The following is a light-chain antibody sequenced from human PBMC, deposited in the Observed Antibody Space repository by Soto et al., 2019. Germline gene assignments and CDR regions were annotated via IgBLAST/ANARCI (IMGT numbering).Light chain of an antibody. J-gene: IGKJ3*01. CDR1: QSISSY. CDR2: AAS. Sequence: DIQMTQSPSSLSACVGDRVTITCRASQSISSYLNWYQQKPVKAPKLPIYAASSLQSGVPSRFSGSGSGTDFTLTISSLQPEDFVTYYCQHSYSTPRTFGPGSKVDIK. V-gene: IGKV1-39*01. CDR3: QHSYSTPRT.